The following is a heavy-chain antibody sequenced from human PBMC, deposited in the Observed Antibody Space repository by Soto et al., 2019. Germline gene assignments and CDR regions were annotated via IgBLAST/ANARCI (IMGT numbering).Heavy chain of an antibody. Sequence: PGGSLRLSCAASGFTFSSYGMHWVRQAPGKGLEWVAVIWYDGSNKYYADSVKGRFTISRDNSKNTLYLQMNSLRAEDTALYYCASKTIDDFDYWGQGTLVTVSS. D-gene: IGHD3-3*01. CDR2: IWYDGSNK. CDR1: GFTFSSYG. J-gene: IGHJ4*02. CDR3: ASKTIDDFDY. V-gene: IGHV3-33*01.